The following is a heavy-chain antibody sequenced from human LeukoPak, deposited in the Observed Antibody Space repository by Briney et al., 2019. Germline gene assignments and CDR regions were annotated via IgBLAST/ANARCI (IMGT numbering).Heavy chain of an antibody. J-gene: IGHJ3*02. Sequence: SQTLSLTCTVSGASINSGSYFWSWVRQAPGEGLEWIGYINYDGSAYYNPSHKSRVIISVDTSKNQFSLRLRSVTAADTATYYCAREVNIPVDSDGFDIWGQGTMVTVSS. CDR1: GASINSGSYF. CDR2: INYDGSA. D-gene: IGHD2-2*01. V-gene: IGHV4-30-4*08. CDR3: AREVNIPVDSDGFDI.